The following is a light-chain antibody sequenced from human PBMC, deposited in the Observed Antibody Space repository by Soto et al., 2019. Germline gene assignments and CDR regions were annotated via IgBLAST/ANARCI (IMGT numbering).Light chain of an antibody. CDR2: DAI. Sequence: EKLMSQSPATLSVSPGERVTLSCRASQNIHNHMSWFLQKPGQTPRLLIYDAIIRAADVPARFSGSWSGTEFTLTINSLQSEDFAVYYCQHYNSYSEAFGQGTKVDIK. J-gene: IGKJ1*01. CDR1: QNIHNH. V-gene: IGKV3-15*01. CDR3: QHYNSYSEA.